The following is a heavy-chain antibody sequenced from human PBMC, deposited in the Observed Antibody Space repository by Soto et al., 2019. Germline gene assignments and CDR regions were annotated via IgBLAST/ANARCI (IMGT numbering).Heavy chain of an antibody. J-gene: IGHJ6*02. V-gene: IGHV4-59*01. D-gene: IGHD6-6*01. CDR1: GGSISSYY. Sequence: SETLSLTCTVSGGSISSYYWSWIRQPPGKGLEWIGYIYYSGSTNYNPSLKSRVTISVDTSKNQFSLKLSSVTAADTAVYYCARIVYSSSSVYYYGMDVRGQGTTVTASS. CDR2: IYYSGST. CDR3: ARIVYSSSSVYYYGMDV.